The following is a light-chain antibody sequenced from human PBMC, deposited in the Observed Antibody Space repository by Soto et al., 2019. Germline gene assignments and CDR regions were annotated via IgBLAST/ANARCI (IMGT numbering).Light chain of an antibody. CDR1: SPNIGAGYD. V-gene: IGLV1-40*01. CDR3: QSYDSSLRV. Sequence: HSVLTQPPSVSGAPGQRVTISCTGSSPNIGAGYDVHWYQQLPGTAPKLLIYGNSNRPSGVPDRFSGSKSGTSASLAITGLQAEDEADYYCQSYDSSLRVFGGGTKLTVL. J-gene: IGLJ2*01. CDR2: GNS.